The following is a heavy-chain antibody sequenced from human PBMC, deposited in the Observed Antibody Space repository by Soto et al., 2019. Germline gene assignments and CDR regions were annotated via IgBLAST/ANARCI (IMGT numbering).Heavy chain of an antibody. J-gene: IGHJ6*02. CDR1: GGSVSSGSYY. V-gene: IGHV4-61*01. CDR3: ARVGPYCSGGSCYPYGMDV. D-gene: IGHD2-15*01. CDR2: IYYSGST. Sequence: SETLSLTCTVSGGSVSSGSYYWSWIRQPPGKGLEWIGYIYYSGSTNYNPSLKSRVTISVDTSKNQFSLKLSSVTAADTAVYYCARVGPYCSGGSCYPYGMDVWGQGTTVTVSS.